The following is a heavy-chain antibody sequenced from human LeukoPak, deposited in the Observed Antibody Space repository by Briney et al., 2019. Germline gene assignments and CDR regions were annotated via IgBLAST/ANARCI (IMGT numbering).Heavy chain of an antibody. CDR1: GITYEDYA. D-gene: IGHD3-22*01. Sequence: GGSLRLSCVASGITYEDYAFSWARQAPGKGLEWVSVISGGGRSTSYADSLKGRFTISRDNSKNTLYLQMNSLRAEDTAVYYCAQLDVLRSDYFESWGQGTLVTVSS. J-gene: IGHJ4*02. CDR2: ISGGGRST. CDR3: AQLDVLRSDYFES. V-gene: IGHV3-23*01.